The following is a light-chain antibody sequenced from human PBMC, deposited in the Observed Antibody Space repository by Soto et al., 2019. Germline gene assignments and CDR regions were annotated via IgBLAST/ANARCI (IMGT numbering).Light chain of an antibody. CDR3: QYYGSPSWT. V-gene: IGKV3-20*01. CDR2: GAS. CDR1: QSVSNNY. Sequence: EIVLTQSPGTLSLSPGERATLSCRASQSVSNNYLAWYQQKPGQAPRLLIYGASNRATGIPDRFSGSGSGTDFTLTISRLEPDDFAEYYCQYYGSPSWTFGQGTKVDIK. J-gene: IGKJ1*01.